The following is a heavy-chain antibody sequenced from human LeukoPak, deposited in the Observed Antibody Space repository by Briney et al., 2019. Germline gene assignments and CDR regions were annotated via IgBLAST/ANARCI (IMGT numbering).Heavy chain of an antibody. CDR3: VREADFRAFDI. Sequence: GGSLRLSCAVSGFTFSSHWMSWVRQNPGKGLEWVANINQYGSEKYYVDSAKGRFTISRDNGKNSLYLQMNSLRADDTAVYYCVREADFRAFDIWGQGTMVTVSS. J-gene: IGHJ3*02. CDR1: GFTFSSHW. D-gene: IGHD3-3*01. V-gene: IGHV3-7*01. CDR2: INQYGSEK.